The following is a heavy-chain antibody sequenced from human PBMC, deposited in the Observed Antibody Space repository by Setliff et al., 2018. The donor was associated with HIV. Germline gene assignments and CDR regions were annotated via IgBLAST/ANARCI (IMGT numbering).Heavy chain of an antibody. CDR1: GGSISSSSYY. CDR2: IYYRGST. CDR3: ARFPLLHKNAFDI. V-gene: IGHV4-39*07. J-gene: IGHJ3*02. Sequence: PSETLSLTCTVSGGSISSSSYYWGWIRQPPGKGLEWIGSIYYRGSTYYNPSLKSRVTISVDTSKNQFSLKLRSVTAADTAVYYCARFPLLHKNAFDIWGQGTMVTVSS. D-gene: IGHD2-15*01.